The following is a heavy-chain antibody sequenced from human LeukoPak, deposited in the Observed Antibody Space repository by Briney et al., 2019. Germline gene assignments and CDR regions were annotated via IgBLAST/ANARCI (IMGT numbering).Heavy chain of an antibody. CDR2: IYYDGSDK. Sequence: GRSLRLSCAASGFTFSSYVMHWVRQAPGKGLEWVAIIYYDGSDKYYADSVKGRFTISRDNSKDTLYLQMNSLRAEDTAVYYCARQIAYYYDSSGYYTTDYWGQGTLVTVSS. CDR1: GFTFSSYV. CDR3: ARQIAYYYDSSGYYTTDY. J-gene: IGHJ4*02. D-gene: IGHD3-22*01. V-gene: IGHV3-33*01.